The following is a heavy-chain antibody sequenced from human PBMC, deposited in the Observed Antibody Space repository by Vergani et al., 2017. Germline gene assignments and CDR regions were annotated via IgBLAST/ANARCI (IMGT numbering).Heavy chain of an antibody. D-gene: IGHD1-26*01. CDR3: AKVRPFLGGSYFSSALDY. CDR2: IYYSGST. Sequence: QVQLQESGPGLVKPSETLSLTCTVSGGSISSYYWSWIRQPPGKGLEWIGYIYYSGSTNYNPSLKSRVTISVDTSKNQFSLKLSSVTAADTAVYYCAKVRPFLGGSYFSSALDYWGQGTLVTVSS. J-gene: IGHJ4*02. CDR1: GGSISSYY. V-gene: IGHV4-59*01.